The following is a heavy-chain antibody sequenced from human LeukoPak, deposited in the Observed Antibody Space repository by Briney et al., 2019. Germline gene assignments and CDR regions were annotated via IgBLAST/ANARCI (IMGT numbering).Heavy chain of an antibody. CDR3: ARDRGPRNYDILTGYYTWFDP. Sequence: ASVKVSCKASGYTFTGYYIHWVRQAPGQGLEWMGWISAYNGNTNYAQKLQGRVTMTTDTSTSTAYMELRSLRSDDTAVYYCARDRGPRNYDILTGYYTWFDPWGQGTLVTVSS. CDR2: ISAYNGNT. J-gene: IGHJ5*02. V-gene: IGHV1-18*04. D-gene: IGHD3-9*01. CDR1: GYTFTGYY.